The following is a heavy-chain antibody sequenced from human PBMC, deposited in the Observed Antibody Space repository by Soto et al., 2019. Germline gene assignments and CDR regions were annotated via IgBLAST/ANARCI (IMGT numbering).Heavy chain of an antibody. CDR3: ARGGSLNWYFDL. CDR1: GFTSSSYW. D-gene: IGHD1-26*01. V-gene: IGHV3-74*01. Sequence: EVQLVEYGGGLVQPGGSLGLSCAASGFTSSSYWMHWVGQAQGKGLVWVSRINSDGSSTSYADSVKGRFTISRDNAKNTLYLQMNSLRAEDTAVYYCARGGSLNWYFDLWGRGTLVTVSS. CDR2: INSDGSST. J-gene: IGHJ2*01.